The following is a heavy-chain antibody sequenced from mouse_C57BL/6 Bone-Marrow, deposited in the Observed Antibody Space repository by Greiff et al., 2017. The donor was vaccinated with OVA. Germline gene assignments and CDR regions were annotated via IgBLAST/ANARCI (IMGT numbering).Heavy chain of an antibody. Sequence: VQLQQSGAELVRPGASVKLSCTASGFNIKDDYMHWVKQRPEQGLEWIGWIDPENGDTEYASKFQGKATITADTSSNTAYLQLSSLTSEDTAVYYCIFYDGYRYAMDYWGQGTSVTVSS. CDR2: IDPENGDT. D-gene: IGHD2-3*01. CDR3: IFYDGYRYAMDY. J-gene: IGHJ4*01. CDR1: GFNIKDDY. V-gene: IGHV14-4*01.